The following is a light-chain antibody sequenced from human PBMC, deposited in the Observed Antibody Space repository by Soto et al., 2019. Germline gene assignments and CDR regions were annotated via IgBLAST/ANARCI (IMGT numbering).Light chain of an antibody. J-gene: IGKJ1*01. CDR2: GAT. CDR3: QQTYETPRT. V-gene: IGKV1-39*01. Sequence: QMTQSPSSLSASLGDRVTITCRASHFVGSFLNWYQQKTGEAPKLLVYGATSRKSGVPTRFRGSGSGTDFTLTISGLQPEDFATYYCQQTYETPRTFGQGTKVDI. CDR1: HFVGSF.